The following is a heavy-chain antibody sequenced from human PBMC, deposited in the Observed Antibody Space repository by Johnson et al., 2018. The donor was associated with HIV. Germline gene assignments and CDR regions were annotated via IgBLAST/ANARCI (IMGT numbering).Heavy chain of an antibody. CDR3: VNPTGSDAFDI. CDR1: GFTFTSFA. J-gene: IGHJ3*02. V-gene: IGHV3-30-3*01. D-gene: IGHD1-1*01. CDR2: ISYDGSNK. Sequence: QVQLVESGGGVVQPGTSMRLSCAASGFTFTSFAMHWVRQAPGKGLEWVGFISYDGSNKYFTDSVRGRFTISRDNSRNTLFLQMNSLRAEDTGVYYCVNPTGSDAFDIWGQGTMVTVSS.